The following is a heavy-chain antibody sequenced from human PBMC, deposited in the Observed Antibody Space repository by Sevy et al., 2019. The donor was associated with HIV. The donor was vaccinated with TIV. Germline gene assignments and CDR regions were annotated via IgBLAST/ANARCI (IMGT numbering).Heavy chain of an antibody. V-gene: IGHV1-2*06. CDR1: GYTFTDEY. Sequence: ASVKVSCKASGYTFTDEYLHWVRQAPGQGLEWIGRIFPNSGVTKSAQRFQGRVTMTRDTSISTAYMELNGLRSDETAVYYCARDAGGGSTNSGLDVWGKGTTVTVSS. CDR2: IFPNSGVT. CDR3: ARDAGGGSTNSGLDV. D-gene: IGHD1-7*01. J-gene: IGHJ6*04.